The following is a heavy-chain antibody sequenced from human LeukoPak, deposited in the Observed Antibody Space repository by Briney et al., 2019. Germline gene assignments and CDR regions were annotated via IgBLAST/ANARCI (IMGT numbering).Heavy chain of an antibody. V-gene: IGHV4-59*01. CDR1: GGSISGYY. J-gene: IGHJ4*02. CDR2: IYYSGST. CDR3: ASMSAYDYFFNY. Sequence: PSETLSLTCTVSGGSISGYYWSWIRQPPGKGLEWIGYIYYSGSTNYNPSLKSRVSISVDTSKNQLSLKLSSVTAADTAVYYCASMSAYDYFFNYWGQGTLVTVSS. D-gene: IGHD5-12*01.